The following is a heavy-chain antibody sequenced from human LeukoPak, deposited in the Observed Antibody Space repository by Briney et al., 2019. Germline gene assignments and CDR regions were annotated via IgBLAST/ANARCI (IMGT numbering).Heavy chain of an antibody. CDR3: VRNNNNDY. J-gene: IGHJ4*02. Sequence: GGSLRLSCSASGFTFSSHAMHWVRQAPGKGLEWVSFISYDGSTKTYADSVKGRFTTSRDISLHLQMNSLRVEDTAVYYCVRNNNNDYWGQGTLVTVSS. CDR2: ISYDGSTK. D-gene: IGHD2/OR15-2a*01. V-gene: IGHV3-30*02. CDR1: GFTFSSHA.